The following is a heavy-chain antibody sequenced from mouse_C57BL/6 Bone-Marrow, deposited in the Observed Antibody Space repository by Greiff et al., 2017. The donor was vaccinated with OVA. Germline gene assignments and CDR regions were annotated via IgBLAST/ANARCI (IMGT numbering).Heavy chain of an antibody. J-gene: IGHJ2*01. CDR2: ISDGGSYT. D-gene: IGHD1-1*01. CDR1: GFTFSSYA. CDR3: ARDYYGSSPFDY. Sequence: EVKLVASGGGLVKPGGSLKLSCAASGFTFSSYAMSWVRQTPEKRLEWVATISDGGSYTYYPDTVKGRFTISRDNAKNNLYLQMSHLKSEDTAMYYGARDYYGSSPFDYWGQGTTLTVSS. V-gene: IGHV5-4*01.